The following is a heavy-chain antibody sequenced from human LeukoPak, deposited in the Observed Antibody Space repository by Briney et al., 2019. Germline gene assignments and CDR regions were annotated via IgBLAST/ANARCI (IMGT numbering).Heavy chain of an antibody. V-gene: IGHV1-2*02. CDR1: GYTFTGYY. Sequence: VASVKVSCKASGYTFTGYYMHWVRQAPGQGLEWMGWINPNSGGTNYAQKFQGRVTMTRDTSISTAYMELSRLRSDDTAVYYCASSSIQDSPPDRKPELTTVTPRFDYWGQGTLVTVSS. CDR3: ASSSIQDSPPDRKPELTTVTPRFDY. CDR2: INPNSGGT. D-gene: IGHD4-17*01. J-gene: IGHJ4*02.